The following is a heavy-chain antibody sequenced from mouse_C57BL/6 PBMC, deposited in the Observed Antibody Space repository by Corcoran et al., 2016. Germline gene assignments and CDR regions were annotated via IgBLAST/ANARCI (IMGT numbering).Heavy chain of an antibody. V-gene: IGHV9-3*01. D-gene: IGHD2-1*01. CDR1: GYTFTTYG. CDR2: INTYSGVP. J-gene: IGHJ3*01. Sequence: QIQLVQSGPELKKPGETVKISCKASGYTFTTYGMSWVKQAPGKGLKWMGWINTYSGVPTYADDFKGRFAFSLETSASTAYLQINNLKNEDTATYFCARGDDYGNHTAFAYWGQGTLVTVSA. CDR3: ARGDDYGNHTAFAY.